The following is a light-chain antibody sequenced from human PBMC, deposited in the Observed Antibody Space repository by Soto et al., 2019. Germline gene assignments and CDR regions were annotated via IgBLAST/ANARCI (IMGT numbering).Light chain of an antibody. CDR2: GAS. CDR1: QSVHTSY. J-gene: IGKJ4*01. CDR3: QQYGSSPPLT. Sequence: EIVLTQSPGTLSLSPGERATLSCRASQSVHTSYLAWYQQKPGQAPRLLIYGASSGSGTDFTLTINRLEPEDFAVYYCQQYGSSPPLTFGGGTKVEIK. V-gene: IGKV3-20*01.